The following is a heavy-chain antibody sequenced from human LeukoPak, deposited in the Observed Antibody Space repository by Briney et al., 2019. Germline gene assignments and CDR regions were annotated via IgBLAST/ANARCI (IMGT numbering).Heavy chain of an antibody. CDR1: GYSFSSFW. V-gene: IGHV5-51*01. CDR2: IFPGDSGT. D-gene: IGHD2-21*02. CDR3: ARLTSFADLLTATRRSWFDP. J-gene: IGHJ5*02. Sequence: GESLKISCKGSGYSFSSFWIAWVRQMPGKGLEWMGIIFPGDSGTRYRPSLQGQVTISVDKSIDTAFLQWSSLKASDSAIYYCARLTSFADLLTATRRSWFDPWGQGTLVTVSS.